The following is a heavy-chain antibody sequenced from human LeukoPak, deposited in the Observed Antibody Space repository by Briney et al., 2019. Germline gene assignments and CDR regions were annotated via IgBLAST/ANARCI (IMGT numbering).Heavy chain of an antibody. V-gene: IGHV3-15*01. D-gene: IGHD3-9*01. Sequence: PGGSLRLSCAASGFTFANAWMSLVRQAPGKGLEWVGRIKSQTDGGTTDYAAPVRGRFTISRDDSKNTLYLQMNSLRTEDTAVYYCNANYDTSDYWGQGTLVTVSS. J-gene: IGHJ4*02. CDR3: NANYDTSDY. CDR2: IKSQTDGGTT. CDR1: GFTFANAW.